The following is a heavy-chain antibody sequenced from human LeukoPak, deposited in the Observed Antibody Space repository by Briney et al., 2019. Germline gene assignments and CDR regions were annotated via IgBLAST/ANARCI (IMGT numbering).Heavy chain of an antibody. Sequence: GGSLRLSCAASGFTFSSYAMSWVRQAPGKGLEWVSAISGSGGSTYYADSVKGRFTISRDNSKNTLYLQMNSLRAEDTAVYYYAKATERYSYGNYYFDYWGQGTLVTVSS. D-gene: IGHD5-18*01. CDR3: AKATERYSYGNYYFDY. CDR2: ISGSGGST. V-gene: IGHV3-23*01. CDR1: GFTFSSYA. J-gene: IGHJ4*02.